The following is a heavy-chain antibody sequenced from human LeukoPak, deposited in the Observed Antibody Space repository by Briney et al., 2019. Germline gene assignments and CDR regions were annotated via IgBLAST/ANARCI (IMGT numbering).Heavy chain of an antibody. CDR1: GFTFSGYG. V-gene: IGHV3-33*01. Sequence: GGSLRLSCAASGFTFSGYGMHWVRQAPGKGLEWVAVIWNDGNKQYYADSVKGRFTISRDNSKNTLFLQMNTLRAEDTAIYYCARAIYDGAWFGFDCWGQGTLVTVSS. CDR3: ARAIYDGAWFGFDC. CDR2: IWNDGNKQ. J-gene: IGHJ4*02. D-gene: IGHD3-10*01.